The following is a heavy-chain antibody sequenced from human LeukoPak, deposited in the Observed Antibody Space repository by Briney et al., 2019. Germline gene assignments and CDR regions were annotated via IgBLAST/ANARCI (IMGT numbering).Heavy chain of an antibody. CDR3: ARTYYDILTGIRDFDY. D-gene: IGHD3-9*01. V-gene: IGHV3-72*01. CDR1: GFPFSDHY. CDR2: SRNKARSYTT. J-gene: IGHJ4*02. Sequence: SGGSLRLSCAGSGFPFSDHYMDWVRQAPGKGLEWVCRSRNKARSYTTDYAASVKGRFTISRDGSKNSVFLQMNSLKTEDTAVYYCARTYYDILTGIRDFDYWGQGTLVTVSS.